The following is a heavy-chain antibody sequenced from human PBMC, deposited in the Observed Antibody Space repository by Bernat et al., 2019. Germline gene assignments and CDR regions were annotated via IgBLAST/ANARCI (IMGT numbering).Heavy chain of an antibody. CDR1: GFTFSIYS. V-gene: IGHV3-48*02. CDR2: ITSDTKTI. J-gene: IGHJ4*02. D-gene: IGHD6-19*01. CDR3: ARSVAGAFDY. Sequence: EVQLVESGGGLVQPGGSLRLSCAASGFTFSIYSMNWFRQAPGKGLEWIAYITSDTKTIHYADSVKGRFTISRDNAKNSLYLQMNSLRDEDTAVYYCARSVAGAFDYWGQGTMVTVSS.